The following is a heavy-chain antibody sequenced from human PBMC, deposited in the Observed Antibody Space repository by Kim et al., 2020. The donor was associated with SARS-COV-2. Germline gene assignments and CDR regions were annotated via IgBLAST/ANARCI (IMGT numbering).Heavy chain of an antibody. CDR1: EDTFDSYI. Sequence: SVKVSCKASEDTFDSYIINWVRQAPGQGLEWMGRIIPVLDMANYAQEFQGRVTITADKSTNTAYMELNRLKNEDTAVYYCARAYCSGGDCYSFSYNWFDPWGQGTLITVSS. D-gene: IGHD2-21*02. CDR2: IIPVLDMA. V-gene: IGHV1-69*02. J-gene: IGHJ5*02. CDR3: ARAYCSGGDCYSFSYNWFDP.